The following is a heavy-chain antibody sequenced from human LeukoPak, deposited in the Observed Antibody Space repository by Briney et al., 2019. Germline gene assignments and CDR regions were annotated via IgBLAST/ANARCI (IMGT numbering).Heavy chain of an antibody. J-gene: IGHJ4*02. CDR1: GGSISSSSYY. D-gene: IGHD6-13*01. CDR3: ARKGDSSSSLDY. V-gene: IGHV4-39*01. CDR2: IYYSGST. Sequence: SETLSLTCTVSGGSISSSSYYRGWIRQPPGKGLEWIGSIYYSGSTYYNPSLKSRVTISVDTSKNQFSLKLSSVTAADTAVYYYARKGDSSSSLDYWGQGTLVTVSS.